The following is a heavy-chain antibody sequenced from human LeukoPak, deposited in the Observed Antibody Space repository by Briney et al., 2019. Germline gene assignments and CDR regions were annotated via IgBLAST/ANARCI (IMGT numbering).Heavy chain of an antibody. CDR2: IKQDGNEK. D-gene: IGHD1-26*01. V-gene: IGHV3-7*01. Sequence: GGSLRLSCAASGFTFSSYGMHWVRQTPGKGLEWMANIKQDGNEKYYVDSVKGRFAISRDNAKISLFLQLAGLRAEDTAVYYCARGRDGGRYFDYWGQGTLVTVSS. CDR3: ARGRDGGRYFDY. CDR1: GFTFSSYG. J-gene: IGHJ4*02.